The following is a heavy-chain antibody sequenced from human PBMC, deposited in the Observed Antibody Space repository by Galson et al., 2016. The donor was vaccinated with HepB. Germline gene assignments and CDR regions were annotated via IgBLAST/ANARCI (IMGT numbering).Heavy chain of an antibody. J-gene: IGHJ4*02. CDR2: IYSGGNT. CDR3: ASGEITGTTGDY. CDR1: GFSFSSYS. D-gene: IGHD1-7*01. V-gene: IGHV3-53*01. Sequence: SLRLSCAASGFSFSSYSMSWVRQAPGKGLEWVSLIYSGGNTYYADSVKGRFTISRDNSKNTLYLQMNSLRTEDTAVYYCASGEITGTTGDYWGQGTLVTVSS.